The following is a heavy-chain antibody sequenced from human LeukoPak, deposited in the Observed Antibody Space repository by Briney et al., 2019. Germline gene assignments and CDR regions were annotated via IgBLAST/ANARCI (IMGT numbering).Heavy chain of an antibody. CDR3: APTSGGSFQVYYFYY. D-gene: IGHD3-16*01. CDR2: INPNSDVT. CDR1: GYTFTAYY. J-gene: IGHJ4*02. Sequence: GAAVKVSCKASGYTFTAYYMHWVRQAPGQGLEWMGWINPNSDVTNYAQKFQGRVTITTDTSISTAYLELSRLTSDDTAVYYCAPTSGGSFQVYYFYYWGRGSLVTVSS. V-gene: IGHV1-2*02.